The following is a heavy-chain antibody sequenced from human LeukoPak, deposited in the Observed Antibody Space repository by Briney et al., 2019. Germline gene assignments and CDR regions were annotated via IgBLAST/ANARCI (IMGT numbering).Heavy chain of an antibody. V-gene: IGHV3-23*01. D-gene: IGHD3-10*01. J-gene: IGHJ4*02. CDR3: AKDRYYGSGSYSNLFDY. CDR2: MSATSGST. CDR1: GFTFSNYA. Sequence: PGGSLRLSCAASGFTFSNYAMSWVRQAPGKGLEWVSSMSATSGSTFYADSVKGRFTISRDNSKNTLYLQMNSLRAEDTAVYYCAKDRYYGSGSYSNLFDYWGQGTLVTVSS.